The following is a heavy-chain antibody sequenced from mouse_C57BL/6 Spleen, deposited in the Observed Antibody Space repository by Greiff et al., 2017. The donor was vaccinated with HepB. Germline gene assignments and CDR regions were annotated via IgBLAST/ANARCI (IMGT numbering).Heavy chain of an antibody. Sequence: QVQLQQPGAELVKPGASVKMSCKASGYTFTSYWITWVKQRPGQGLEWIGEIDPSDSYTNYNQKFKGKATLTVDTSSSTAYMQLSSLTSEDSAVYYCASYYRAMDYWGQGTSVTVSS. D-gene: IGHD2-12*01. CDR2: IDPSDSYT. J-gene: IGHJ4*01. CDR1: GYTFTSYW. CDR3: ASYYRAMDY. V-gene: IGHV1-69*02.